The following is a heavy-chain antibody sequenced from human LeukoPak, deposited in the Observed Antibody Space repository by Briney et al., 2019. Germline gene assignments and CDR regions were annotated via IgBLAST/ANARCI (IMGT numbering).Heavy chain of an antibody. Sequence: EASVKVSCKASGYTFTSYYMHWVRQAPGQGLEWMGIINPSGGSTSYAQKFQGRVTMTRDTSTSTVYMELSRLRSDDTAVYHCARVPSSMIVVGLFDYWGQGTLVTVSS. D-gene: IGHD3-22*01. CDR3: ARVPSSMIVVGLFDY. V-gene: IGHV1-46*01. CDR1: GYTFTSYY. J-gene: IGHJ4*02. CDR2: INPSGGST.